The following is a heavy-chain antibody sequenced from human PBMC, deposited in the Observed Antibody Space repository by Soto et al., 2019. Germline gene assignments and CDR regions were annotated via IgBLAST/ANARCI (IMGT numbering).Heavy chain of an antibody. Sequence: GSLRLSCAASGFTFSSYAMSWVRQAPGKGLEWVSAISGSGGSTYYADSVKGRFTISRDNSKNTLYLQMNSLRAEDTAVYYCAKSLVRGVIHSLDYWGQGTLVTVSS. CDR2: ISGSGGST. CDR3: AKSLVRGVIHSLDY. J-gene: IGHJ4*02. D-gene: IGHD3-10*01. V-gene: IGHV3-23*01. CDR1: GFTFSSYA.